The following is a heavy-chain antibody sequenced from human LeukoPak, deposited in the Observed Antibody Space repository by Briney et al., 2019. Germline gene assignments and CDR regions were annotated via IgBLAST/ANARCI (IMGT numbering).Heavy chain of an antibody. V-gene: IGHV1-8*01. CDR2: MNPNSLNT. J-gene: IGHJ6*03. CDR1: VYTFMSYD. CDR3: ARALSWTTESYYYMDV. D-gene: IGHD3/OR15-3a*01. Sequence: ASVKVSCKTSVYTFMSYDINWVRQATGQGLEWMGWMNPNSLNTGYGQRFQGRVTMTMNTSMSTAYMELSSLRSEDTAVYYCARALSWTTESYYYMDVWGKGTTVTVSS.